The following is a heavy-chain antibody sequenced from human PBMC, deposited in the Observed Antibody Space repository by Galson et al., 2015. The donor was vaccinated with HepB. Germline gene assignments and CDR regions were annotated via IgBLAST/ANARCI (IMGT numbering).Heavy chain of an antibody. CDR2: ISGSGGST. CDR3: AKGGSVFRGSSTTRDAFDI. CDR1: GFTFSSYA. Sequence: SLRLSCAASGFTFSSYAMSWVRQAPGKGLEWVSAISGSGGSTYYADSVKGRFTISRDNSKNTLYLQMNSLRAEDTAVYYCAKGGSVFRGSSTTRDAFDIWGQGTMVTVSS. V-gene: IGHV3-23*01. J-gene: IGHJ3*02. D-gene: IGHD2-2*01.